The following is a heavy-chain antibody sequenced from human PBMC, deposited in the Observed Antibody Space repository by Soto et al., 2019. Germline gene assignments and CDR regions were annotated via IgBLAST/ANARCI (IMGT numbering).Heavy chain of an antibody. D-gene: IGHD5-12*01. V-gene: IGHV3-74*01. CDR3: AREAMATSTFDY. J-gene: IGHJ4*02. CDR1: GFTFSRYW. CDR2: LNTDGTTA. Sequence: EVQLVESGGALVQPGGSLRLSCAASGFTFSRYWMHWVRQAPGKGLMWVSRLNTDGTTAAYADSVKGRFTISRDNAKNTLYLLMNSLSAEDKAVYYCAREAMATSTFDYWGQGTLVTVSS.